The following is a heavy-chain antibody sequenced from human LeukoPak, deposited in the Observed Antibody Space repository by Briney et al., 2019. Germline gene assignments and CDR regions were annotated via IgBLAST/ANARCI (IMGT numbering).Heavy chain of an antibody. CDR1: GFTFSNYG. V-gene: IGHV3-21*01. Sequence: GGSLRLSCAASGFTFSNYGMSWVRQAPGKGLEWVSAISHSGSDAYYADSVKGRFTISRDNAKNSLYLQMNSLRAEDTAVYYCARDHGGGPSAFDIWGQGTMVTVSS. CDR2: ISHSGSDA. CDR3: ARDHGGGPSAFDI. D-gene: IGHD3-10*01. J-gene: IGHJ3*02.